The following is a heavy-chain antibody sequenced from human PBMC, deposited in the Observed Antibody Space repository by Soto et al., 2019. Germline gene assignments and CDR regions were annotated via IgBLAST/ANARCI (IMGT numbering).Heavy chain of an antibody. D-gene: IGHD6-6*01. CDR2: ISSSSSTI. J-gene: IGHJ6*02. Sequence: PGGSLRLSCAASGFTFSSYSMNWVRQAPGKGLEWVSYISSSSSTIYYADSVKGRFTISRDNAKNSLYLQMNSLRAEDTAVYYCARSSYSSSSGADYYYGMDVWGQGTTVTVSS. CDR1: GFTFSSYS. CDR3: ARSSYSSSSGADYYYGMDV. V-gene: IGHV3-48*01.